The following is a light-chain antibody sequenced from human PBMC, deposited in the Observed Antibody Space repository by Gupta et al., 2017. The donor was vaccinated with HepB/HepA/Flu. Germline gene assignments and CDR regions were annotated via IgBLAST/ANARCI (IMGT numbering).Light chain of an antibody. J-gene: IGKJ2*01. CDR3: LQYKSLPFS. CDR1: EDIKKN. V-gene: IGKV1-33*01. CDR2: CVS. Sequence: DVQVTQSPSSLSASLGDRVTITCQASEDIKKNLNWFQQKSGKAPSLLIYCVSTLQKGVSSRFAGSGTGTTFSLTISSLQAEDTAVYFCLQYKSLPFSFGQGTKLEI.